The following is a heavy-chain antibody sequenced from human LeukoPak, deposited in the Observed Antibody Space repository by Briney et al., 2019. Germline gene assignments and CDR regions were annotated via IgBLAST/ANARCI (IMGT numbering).Heavy chain of an antibody. CDR3: ARHTFPRLSSQFGDYLVY. J-gene: IGHJ4*02. D-gene: IGHD3-16*01. CDR2: IYPGDSDT. V-gene: IGHV5-51*01. Sequence: GESLKISCKGSGYSFTSYWIGWVRQMPGKGLEWMGIIYPGDSDTRYSPSFQGQVSISADKSISTAYLQWSSLKASDTAMYYCARHTFPRLSSQFGDYLVYWGQGTLVTVSS. CDR1: GYSFTSYW.